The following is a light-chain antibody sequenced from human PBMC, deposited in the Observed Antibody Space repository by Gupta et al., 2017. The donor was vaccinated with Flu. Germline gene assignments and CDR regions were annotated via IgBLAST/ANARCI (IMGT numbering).Light chain of an antibody. V-gene: IGLV1-47*01. Sequence: QSVLTPPPSASGTPGQRVTISCSGSSSNIGSNWVYWYQQLPGTAPKLFIYRNNQRPSGVPDRVSGSRSGTSVALAISGLRAEGEADYFCAAWDDSRSGWVFGGGTKLTVL. CDR1: SSNIGSNW. J-gene: IGLJ3*02. CDR2: RNN. CDR3: AAWDDSRSGWV.